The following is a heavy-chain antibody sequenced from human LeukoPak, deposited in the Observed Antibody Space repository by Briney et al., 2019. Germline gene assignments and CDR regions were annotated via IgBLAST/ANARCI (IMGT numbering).Heavy chain of an antibody. CDR1: GFTFSNYW. CDR2: IWYDGSNK. J-gene: IGHJ3*02. Sequence: GGSLRLSCAASGFTFSNYWMSWVRQAPGKGLEWVAVIWYDGSNKYSADSVKGRFTISRDNSKNTLYLQMNSLRAEDTAVYYCAREMFTTSIGDDAFDIWGQGTMVTVSS. CDR3: AREMFTTSIGDDAFDI. D-gene: IGHD3-22*01. V-gene: IGHV3-33*08.